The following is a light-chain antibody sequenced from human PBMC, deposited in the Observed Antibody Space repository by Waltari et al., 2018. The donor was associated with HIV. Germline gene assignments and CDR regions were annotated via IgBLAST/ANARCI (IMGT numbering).Light chain of an antibody. CDR3: ATWDDSLNGWV. J-gene: IGLJ3*02. CDR1: SSNIGSNS. V-gene: IGLV1-44*01. CDR2: SND. Sequence: QSVLTQPTSASGTPGQRVTIPCSGSSSNIGSNSVRRYQQVPGTATKVFIYSNDDRPSGVPGRFSGSKSGTSASLAISGLQSEDEADYYCATWDDSLNGWVFGGGTKVTVL.